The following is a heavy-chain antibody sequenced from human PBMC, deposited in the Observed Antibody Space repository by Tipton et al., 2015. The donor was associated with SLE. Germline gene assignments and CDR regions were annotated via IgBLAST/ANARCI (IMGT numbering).Heavy chain of an antibody. CDR3: ARGIAPISSRISDY. Sequence: SLRLSCIYSGFSVNVMNWVRQAPGKGLEWISSISGSSTYKWYADSVKGRFTISRDNAKNTLYLQMNSLRVEDTALYYCARGIAPISSRISDYWGQGTLVSVSS. CDR1: GFSVNV. V-gene: IGHV3-21*01. CDR2: ISGSSTYK. J-gene: IGHJ4*02. D-gene: IGHD2-21*01.